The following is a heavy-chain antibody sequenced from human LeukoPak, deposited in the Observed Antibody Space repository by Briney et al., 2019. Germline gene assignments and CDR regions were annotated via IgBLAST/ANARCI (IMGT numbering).Heavy chain of an antibody. CDR2: IRYDGSNK. Sequence: GGPLRLSCAASGFTFSSYGMHWVRQAPGKGLEWVAFIRYDGSNKYYADSVKGRFTISRDNSKNTLYLQMNGLRPEDTALYYCVRDFEWSFDTWDQGTLVTVSS. CDR3: VRDFEWSFDT. V-gene: IGHV3-30*02. CDR1: GFTFSSYG. J-gene: IGHJ4*02. D-gene: IGHD3-3*01.